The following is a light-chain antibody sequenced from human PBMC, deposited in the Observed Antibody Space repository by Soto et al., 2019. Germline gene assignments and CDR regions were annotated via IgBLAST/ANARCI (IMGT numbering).Light chain of an antibody. CDR2: EIN. CDR3: SSFAGSNNFPYV. Sequence: QSALTQPPSASGSPGQSVTISCTGTSSDVGAYDYVSWYQQHPGKAPKLMIYEINKRPSGVPDRFSGSKSGNTASLTVSGLQAEYEANYYCSSFAGSNNFPYVFGTGTKV. CDR1: SSDVGAYDY. J-gene: IGLJ1*01. V-gene: IGLV2-8*01.